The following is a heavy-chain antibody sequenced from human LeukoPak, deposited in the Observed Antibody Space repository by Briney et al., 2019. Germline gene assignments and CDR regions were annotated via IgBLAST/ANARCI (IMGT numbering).Heavy chain of an antibody. CDR3: ATRGSYGGSDY. J-gene: IGHJ4*02. CDR1: GGSISSYY. CDR2: IYYSGST. V-gene: IGHV4-59*08. Sequence: SSETLSLTCTVSGGSISSYYWSWIRQPPGKGLEWIGYIYYSGSTNYNPSLKSRVTISVDTSKNQFSLKLSSVTAADTAVYYCATRGSYGGSDYWGQGTLVTVSS. D-gene: IGHD1-26*01.